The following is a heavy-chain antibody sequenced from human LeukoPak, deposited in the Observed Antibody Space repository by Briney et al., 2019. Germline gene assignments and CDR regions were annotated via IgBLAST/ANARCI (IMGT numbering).Heavy chain of an antibody. Sequence: NPSETLSLTCAIYGRSFSDFHCTWIRQSPGKGLEWIGEINLGGNSNHNPSLKSRVTIPVDTSKNHFSLKLSSVTAADTAVYYCARDVRTRGLYWGQGTLVTVSS. CDR2: INLGGNS. CDR1: GRSFSDFH. V-gene: IGHV4-34*01. J-gene: IGHJ4*02. CDR3: ARDVRTRGLY. D-gene: IGHD2-2*01.